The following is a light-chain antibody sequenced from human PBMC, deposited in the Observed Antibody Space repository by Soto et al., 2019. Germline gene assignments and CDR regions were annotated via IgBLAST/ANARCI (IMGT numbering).Light chain of an antibody. CDR3: CSFAGTGTYV. Sequence: QSALTQPASVSGSPGQSITIPCTGISSDVGSYNLVSWYQQHPDKAPKLIIYECTKRPSGVSNRFFGSTSGNTASLTISGLQAEDEADYSCCSFAGTGTYVFATGTKLTVL. J-gene: IGLJ1*01. CDR1: SSDVGSYNL. CDR2: ECT. V-gene: IGLV2-23*01.